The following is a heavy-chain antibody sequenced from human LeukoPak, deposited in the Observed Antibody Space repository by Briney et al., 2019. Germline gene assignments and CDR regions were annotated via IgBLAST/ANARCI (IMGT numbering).Heavy chain of an antibody. CDR1: GFTVSSNY. CDR2: IYSGGST. V-gene: IGHV3-53*03. D-gene: IGHD1-26*01. Sequence: GSLRLSCAASGFTVSSNYMSWVRQPPGKGLEWVSIIYSGGSTFYADSVKGRFTISRDNSKNTLYLQMNSLRAEDTAVYYCARGGSYLSAFDIWGQGTMVTVSS. CDR3: ARGGSYLSAFDI. J-gene: IGHJ3*02.